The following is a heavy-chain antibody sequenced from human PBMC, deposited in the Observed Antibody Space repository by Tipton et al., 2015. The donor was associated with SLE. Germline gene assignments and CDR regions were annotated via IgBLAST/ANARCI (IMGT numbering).Heavy chain of an antibody. D-gene: IGHD3-3*01. CDR2: ISHGGTT. V-gene: IGHV4-4*02. Sequence: GLVKPSGTLSLTCGVSGASISSPTWWTWVRQPPGKGLEWIGEISHGGTTNYNPSLKSRVTLSVDEAQNQFSLSLSSMTAADTAVYYCARLEWLLSKPYGMDVWGQGTTVTVSS. CDR1: GASISSPTW. CDR3: ARLEWLLSKPYGMDV. J-gene: IGHJ6*02.